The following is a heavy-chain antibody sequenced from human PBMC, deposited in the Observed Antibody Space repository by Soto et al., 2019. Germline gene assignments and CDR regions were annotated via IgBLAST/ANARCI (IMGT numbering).Heavy chain of an antibody. J-gene: IGHJ6*02. CDR2: IIPMFGTP. V-gene: IGHV1-69*01. Sequence: QVQLVQSGAEVQKPGSSVKVSCKASGGGTFTKYAFSWVRQAPGQGLEWMGGIIPMFGTPNYAQKFQGRVTITADESTTTVYMALSSLRSEDTAVYFCARPLRDRNYYHGRAVWGQGTTVTVSS. D-gene: IGHD2-21*01. CDR3: ARPLRDRNYYHGRAV. CDR1: GGGTFTKYA.